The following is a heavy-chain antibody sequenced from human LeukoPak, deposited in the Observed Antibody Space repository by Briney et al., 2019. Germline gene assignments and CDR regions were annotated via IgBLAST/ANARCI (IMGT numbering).Heavy chain of an antibody. J-gene: IGHJ4*02. CDR3: AKEYSGYDFDY. CDR1: GFTLRSYD. Sequence: PGGSLRLSCAASGFTLRSYDMSWVRQAPGKGLEWVAATSGSGANTYYADPVKGRFTISRDNSQNTLYLQMDSLRAEDTAVYYCAKEYSGYDFDYWGQGTLVTVSS. CDR2: TSGSGANT. V-gene: IGHV3-23*01. D-gene: IGHD5-12*01.